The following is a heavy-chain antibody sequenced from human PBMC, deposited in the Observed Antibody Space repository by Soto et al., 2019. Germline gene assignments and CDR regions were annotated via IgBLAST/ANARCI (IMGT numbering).Heavy chain of an antibody. J-gene: IGHJ4*02. D-gene: IGHD3-16*01. V-gene: IGHV3-11*01. CDR2: ISSSGDTI. CDR1: GFTFTDYY. Sequence: QVPLVEFGGGLVKPGGSLRLSCAASGFTFTDYYMSWIRQAPGKGLEWVSYISSSGDTIHSADSVKGRFIISRDNAKNSLYLQMNSLRVEDTAVYFCARAGSFGLFDFWGQGTLVTVSS. CDR3: ARAGSFGLFDF.